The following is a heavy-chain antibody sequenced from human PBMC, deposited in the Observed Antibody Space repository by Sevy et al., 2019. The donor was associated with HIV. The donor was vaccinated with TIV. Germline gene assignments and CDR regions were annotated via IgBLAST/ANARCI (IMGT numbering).Heavy chain of an antibody. CDR1: GFSFSSYN. CDR3: ARDCSSTTCFSFHVTFDI. V-gene: IGHV3-48*01. CDR2: ISTTSRTI. Sequence: GGSLRLSCAASGFSFSSYNMNWVRQAPGKGLEWLSYISTTSRTIYYADSVKGRFTISRDNANNSLYLQMNSLSAEDTAIYYCARDCSSTTCFSFHVTFDIWGQGTMVTVSS. J-gene: IGHJ3*02. D-gene: IGHD2-2*01.